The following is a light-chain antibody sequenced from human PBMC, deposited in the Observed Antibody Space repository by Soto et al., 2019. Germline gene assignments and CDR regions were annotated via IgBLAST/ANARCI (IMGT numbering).Light chain of an antibody. CDR1: QSVSSN. CDR3: EQYNNCRCT. J-gene: IGKJ2*02. V-gene: IGKV3-15*01. CDR2: GAS. Sequence: EIVMTQSPATLSVSPGERATLSCRASQSVSSNLAWYQQKPGQAPRLLIYGASTRATGIPARFSGSGSGTAFTLISSRLPFDDSGVYSCEQYNNCRCTFGHGVELEIK.